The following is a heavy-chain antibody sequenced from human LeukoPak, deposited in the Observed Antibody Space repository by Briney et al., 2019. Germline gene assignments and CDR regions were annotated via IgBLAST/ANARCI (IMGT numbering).Heavy chain of an antibody. CDR2: FDPEDGET. Sequence: ASVKVSCKVSGYTLTELSMHWVRQAPGKGLEWMGGFDPEDGETIYAQKFQDRVTMTEDTSTDTAYMELSSLRSEDTAVYYCATLYDWNDVFDYWGQRTLVTVSS. CDR3: ATLYDWNDVFDY. V-gene: IGHV1-24*01. J-gene: IGHJ4*02. D-gene: IGHD1-1*01. CDR1: GYTLTELS.